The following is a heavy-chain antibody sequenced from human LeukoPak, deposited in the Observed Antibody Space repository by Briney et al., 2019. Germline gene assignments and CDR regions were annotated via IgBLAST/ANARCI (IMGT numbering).Heavy chain of an antibody. V-gene: IGHV3-30*18. CDR2: ISYDGSNK. CDR3: AKVAARPDYYYGMDV. CDR1: GFTFSSYG. D-gene: IGHD6-6*01. Sequence: GGSLRLSCAASGFTFSSYGMHWVRQAPGKGLEWVAVISYDGSNKYYADSVKGRFTISRDNSKNTLYLQMNSLRAEDTAVYYCAKVAARPDYYYGMDVWDQGTTVTVSS. J-gene: IGHJ6*02.